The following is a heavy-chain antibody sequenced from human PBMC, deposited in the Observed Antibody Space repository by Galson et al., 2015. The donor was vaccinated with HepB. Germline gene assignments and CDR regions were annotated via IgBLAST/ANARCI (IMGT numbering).Heavy chain of an antibody. V-gene: IGHV3-74*01. J-gene: IGHJ6*02. CDR1: GFTFSNYW. Sequence: SLRLSCAASGFTFSNYWMHWVRQAPGKGLVWVSRIKSDGSSTSYADSVKGRFTISRDNAKDTLYLQMNSLRAEDTAVYYCARGYSSRQYGMDVWGQGTTVTVTS. CDR3: ARGYSSRQYGMDV. CDR2: IKSDGSST. D-gene: IGHD6-13*01.